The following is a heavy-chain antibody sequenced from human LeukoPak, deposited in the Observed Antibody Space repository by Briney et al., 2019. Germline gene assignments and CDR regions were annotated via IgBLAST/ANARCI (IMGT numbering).Heavy chain of an antibody. CDR3: ARSGDANSPFDS. CDR2: IYTDGRST. Sequence: GGSLRLSCAGSGFTFTNYWMYWVRQAPGKGLVWVSRIYTDGRSTNHADSVKGRFTISRDNANKTLYLQMSSLRVEDTAVYYCARSGDANSPFDSWGQGTLVIVSS. J-gene: IGHJ4*02. CDR1: GFTFTNYW. V-gene: IGHV3-74*01. D-gene: IGHD2-2*01.